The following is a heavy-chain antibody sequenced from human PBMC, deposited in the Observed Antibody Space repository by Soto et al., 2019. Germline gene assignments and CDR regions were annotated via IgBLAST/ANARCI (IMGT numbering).Heavy chain of an antibody. CDR3: AKGVVATTDGPFDY. Sequence: GGSLRLSCAASGFTFSSYGMHWVRQAPGKGLEWVAVISYDGSNKYYADSVKGRFTISRDNSKNTLYLQMNSLRAEDTAVYYCAKGVVATTDGPFDYWGQGTLVTVSS. D-gene: IGHD5-12*01. V-gene: IGHV3-30*18. J-gene: IGHJ4*02. CDR2: ISYDGSNK. CDR1: GFTFSSYG.